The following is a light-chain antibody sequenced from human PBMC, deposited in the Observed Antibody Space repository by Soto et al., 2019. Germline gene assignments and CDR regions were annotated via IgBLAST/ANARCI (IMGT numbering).Light chain of an antibody. V-gene: IGLV2-14*01. CDR3: SSHSSSSTLFV. CDR2: EVS. CDR1: SSDVGAYKY. J-gene: IGLJ1*01. Sequence: QSVLTQPASVSGSPGQSITLSCTGTSSDVGAYKYVSWYQQHPGKAPKVMIYEVSNRPSGVSNRFSGSKSGNTASLTISGLQAEDEADYFCSSHSSSSTLFVFXTGTKVTVL.